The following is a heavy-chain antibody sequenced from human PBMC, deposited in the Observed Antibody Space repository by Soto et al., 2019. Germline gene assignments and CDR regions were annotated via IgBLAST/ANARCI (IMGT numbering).Heavy chain of an antibody. CDR1: GFIFDDYG. CDR2: VNWNGGST. D-gene: IGHD1-26*01. Sequence: EVQLVESGGGVLRPGGSLRLSCAASGFIFDDYGMSWARQAPGKGLEWVSGVNWNGGSTGYADSVKGRFTISRDNAKNFLFLQMNSLIGADTAFYYCVRGASLNFDYWGQGTLVTVSS. V-gene: IGHV3-20*04. CDR3: VRGASLNFDY. J-gene: IGHJ4*02.